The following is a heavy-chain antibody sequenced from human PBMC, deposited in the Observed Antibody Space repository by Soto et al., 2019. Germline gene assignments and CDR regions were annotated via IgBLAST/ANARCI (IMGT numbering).Heavy chain of an antibody. CDR3: SRGRLDYEDDVDWVPLAY. Sequence: QVQLVQSGAEVKKPGASVKVSCKASGYTFTNYDINWVRQATGQGLEWMGWMNPDSGDTRYAQEFQGRVTMTRDTSISTAYQELSSLGSEDTACDYWSRGRLDYEDDVDWVPLAYLGQGTLVIVSS. D-gene: IGHD3-16*01. V-gene: IGHV1-8*01. CDR2: MNPDSGDT. J-gene: IGHJ4*02. CDR1: GYTFTNYD.